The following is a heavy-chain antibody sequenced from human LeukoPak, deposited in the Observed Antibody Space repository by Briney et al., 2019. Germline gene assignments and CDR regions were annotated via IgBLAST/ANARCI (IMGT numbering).Heavy chain of an antibody. J-gene: IGHJ3*02. Sequence: SQTLSLTCTVSGGSISSGSYYWSWIRQPAGKGLEFIGRIHTTGSTNYSPSLKSRVTISVDTSKNQFSLKLSSVTAADTAVYYCARDPAYDFLLVYYKVGVFNIGAKGKMVPVFS. CDR1: GGSISSGSYY. V-gene: IGHV4-61*02. D-gene: IGHD3-9*01. CDR3: ARDPAYDFLLVYYKVGVFNI. CDR2: IHTTGST.